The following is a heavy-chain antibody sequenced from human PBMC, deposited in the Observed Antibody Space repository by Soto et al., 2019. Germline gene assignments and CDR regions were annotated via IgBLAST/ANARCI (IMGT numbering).Heavy chain of an antibody. V-gene: IGHV3-21*01. CDR2: ISSSSSYI. CDR3: ARDQDAFDF. J-gene: IGHJ3*01. Sequence: GGSLRLSWAASGFNFSYYSMIWVRQAPGKGLEWVSSISSSSSYIYFADSVKGRFTISRDNAKNSLYLQMNSLRAEDTAVYYYARDQDAFDFWGQGTMVTVSS. CDR1: GFNFSYYS.